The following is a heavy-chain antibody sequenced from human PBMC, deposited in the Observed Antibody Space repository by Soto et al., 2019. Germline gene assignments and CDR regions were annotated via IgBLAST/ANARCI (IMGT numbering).Heavy chain of an antibody. D-gene: IGHD3-22*01. CDR3: ARQKHYYDRSGYPGQFDY. CDR1: GGSISSSSYY. V-gene: IGHV4-39*01. J-gene: IGHJ4*02. Sequence: QLQLQESGPGLVKPSETLSLTCTVSGGSISSSSYYWGWIRQPPGKGLEWIGSIYYSGSTYYNPSLKSRVTISVDTSKNQFSLKLSSVTAADTAVYYCARQKHYYDRSGYPGQFDYWGQGTLVTVSS. CDR2: IYYSGST.